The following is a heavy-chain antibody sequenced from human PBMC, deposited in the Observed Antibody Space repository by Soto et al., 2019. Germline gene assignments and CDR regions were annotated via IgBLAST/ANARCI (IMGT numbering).Heavy chain of an antibody. D-gene: IGHD3-22*01. CDR1: GFTFSNYG. Sequence: GGSLRLSCVGSGFTFSNYGMNWFRQGPGKGLEWVSSISSSSSYIYYADSVKGRFTISRDNAKNSLYLQMNSLRAEDTAVYYCARYDSSGYYWPYYYYGMDVWGQGTTVTVSS. CDR2: ISSSSSYI. J-gene: IGHJ6*02. V-gene: IGHV3-21*01. CDR3: ARYDSSGYYWPYYYYGMDV.